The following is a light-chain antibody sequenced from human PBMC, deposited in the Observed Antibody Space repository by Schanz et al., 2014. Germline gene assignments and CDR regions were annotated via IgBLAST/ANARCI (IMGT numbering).Light chain of an antibody. V-gene: IGLV2-14*01. Sequence: QSALTQPASVSGSPGQSITISCTATGSADGAFTYVSWYQQHPGKAPKLMIYEVSNRPSGVPDRFSGSKSGNTASLTISGLQAEDEAHYYCSSYAGSSTVVFGGGTKLTVL. J-gene: IGLJ2*01. CDR3: SSYAGSSTVV. CDR2: EVS. CDR1: GSADGAFTY.